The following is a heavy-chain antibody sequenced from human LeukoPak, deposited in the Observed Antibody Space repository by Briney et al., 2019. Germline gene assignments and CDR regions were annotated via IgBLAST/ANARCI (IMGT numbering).Heavy chain of an antibody. CDR1: GYSISSGYY. J-gene: IGHJ4*02. D-gene: IGHD3-10*01. V-gene: IGHV4-38-2*02. CDR2: IYHSGST. CDR3: ARAVGGDGSGSL. Sequence: SETLSLTCTVSGYSISSGYYWGWIRQPPGEGLEWIGIIYHSGSTYYNPSLKSRVTISVDTSKNQFSLKLSSVTAADTAVYYCARAVGGDGSGSLWGPGTLVTVSS.